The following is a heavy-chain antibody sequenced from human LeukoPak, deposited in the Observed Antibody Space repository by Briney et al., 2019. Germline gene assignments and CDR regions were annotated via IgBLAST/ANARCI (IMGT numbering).Heavy chain of an antibody. D-gene: IGHD1-14*01. CDR2: ITADGSIT. CDR1: GCTFGNSW. J-gene: IGHJ3*01. V-gene: IGHV3-74*01. CDR3: VVVVEPPDSDGFDV. Sequence: PGGSLRLSCAASGCTFGNSWVHWVRQAPGKGLVWVSLITADGSITTYADSVKGRFTISRDNARNTLSLQMNSLTIEDTAVYYCVVVVEPPDSDGFDVWGQGTMITVSS.